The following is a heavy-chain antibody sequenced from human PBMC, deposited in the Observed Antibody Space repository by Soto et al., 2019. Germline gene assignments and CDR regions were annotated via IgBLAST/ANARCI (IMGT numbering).Heavy chain of an antibody. CDR2: INHSGST. Sequence: SETLSLTCAVYGGSFSGYYWSWIRQPPGKGLEWIGEINHSGSTNYNPSLKSRVTISVDTSKNQFSLKLSSVTAADTAVYYCARGRRDYYDSSGYSTHWGQGTLVTVYS. J-gene: IGHJ4*02. CDR3: ARGRRDYYDSSGYSTH. CDR1: GGSFSGYY. V-gene: IGHV4-34*01. D-gene: IGHD3-22*01.